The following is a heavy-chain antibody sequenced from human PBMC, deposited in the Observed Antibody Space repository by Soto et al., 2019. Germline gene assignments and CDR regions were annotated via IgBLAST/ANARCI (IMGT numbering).Heavy chain of an antibody. J-gene: IGHJ5*02. D-gene: IGHD6-19*01. CDR2: IYYSGST. CDR3: AAEVRSGWYNWFDP. CDR1: GGSISSYY. Sequence: PSETLSLTCTVSGGSISSYYWSWIRQPPGKGLEWIGYIYYSGSTNYNPSLKSRVTISVDTSKNQFSLKLSSVTAADTAVYYCAAEVRSGWYNWFDPWGQGTLVTVSS. V-gene: IGHV4-59*08.